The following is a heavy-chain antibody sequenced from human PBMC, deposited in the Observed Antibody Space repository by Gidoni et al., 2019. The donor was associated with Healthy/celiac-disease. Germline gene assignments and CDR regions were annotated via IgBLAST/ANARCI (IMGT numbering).Heavy chain of an antibody. J-gene: IGHJ4*02. D-gene: IGHD5-12*01. CDR2: MKSKTDGGTT. V-gene: IGHV3-15*01. Sequence: EVQLVETGGGLVKTGGSLRLSCADSGCTFSNAWMSWVRQAPGKGLEWVGRMKSKTDGGTTYYAAPVRGRFTISRDDSKNTLYLQMNSLKTEDTAVYYCTTEGYGGDYWCQGTLVTVSS. CDR3: TTEGYGGDY. CDR1: GCTFSNAW.